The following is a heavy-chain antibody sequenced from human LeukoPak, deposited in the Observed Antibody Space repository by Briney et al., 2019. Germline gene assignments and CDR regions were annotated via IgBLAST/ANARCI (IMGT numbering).Heavy chain of an antibody. V-gene: IGHV4-38-2*01. CDR1: GYSITNGYY. D-gene: IGHD3-10*01. J-gene: IGHJ1*01. Sequence: PSETLSLTCAVSGYSITNGYYWGWIRQSPGKGLEWLGSVSPSRSTDSNPSLKSRLTISLDTSKNQISLMLSSVTAADTAVYYCASYFGGWHFQHWGQGTLVTVSS. CDR2: VSPSRST. CDR3: ASYFGGWHFQH.